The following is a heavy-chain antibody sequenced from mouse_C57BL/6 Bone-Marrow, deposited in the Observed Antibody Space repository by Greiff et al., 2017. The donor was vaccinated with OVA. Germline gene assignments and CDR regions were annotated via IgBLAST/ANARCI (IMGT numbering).Heavy chain of an antibody. Sequence: EVKLEESGGGLVQPGGSMKLSCAASGFTFSDAWMDWVRQSPAKGLEWVAVISHNANNHATYYAVSVKGRFTISRDDSKSSVYLQMNSLRAEDACIYYCTANWDVRDYWGQGTTLTVSS. CDR1: GFTFSDAW. CDR3: TANWDVRDY. V-gene: IGHV6-6*01. CDR2: ISHNANNHAT. D-gene: IGHD4-1*01. J-gene: IGHJ2*01.